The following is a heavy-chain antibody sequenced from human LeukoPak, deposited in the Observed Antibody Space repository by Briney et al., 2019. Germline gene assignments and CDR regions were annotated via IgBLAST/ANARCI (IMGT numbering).Heavy chain of an antibody. CDR1: GYTFTSYG. D-gene: IGHD4-17*01. Sequence: ASVKVSCKASGYTFTSYGISWVRQAPGQGLEWKGWISAYNGNTNYAQKLQGRVTMTTDTSTSTAYMELRSLRSDDTAVYYCARVGTDGDYKGYFDYWGQGTLVTVSS. J-gene: IGHJ4*02. V-gene: IGHV1-18*01. CDR3: ARVGTDGDYKGYFDY. CDR2: ISAYNGNT.